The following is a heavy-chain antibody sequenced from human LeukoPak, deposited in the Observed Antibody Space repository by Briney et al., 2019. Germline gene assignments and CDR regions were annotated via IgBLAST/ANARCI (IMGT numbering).Heavy chain of an antibody. V-gene: IGHV1-18*01. J-gene: IGHJ4*02. Sequence: GASVKVSCKASGYTHTSYGISGVRQAPGQGLEWMGWISAYNGNTKYPQKLQGRVTMTTDTSTSTAYMELRSLRSDDTAVYYCAREKRGYCTTGVCWGYDYWGQGTLVTVSS. CDR1: GYTHTSYG. D-gene: IGHD2-8*01. CDR3: AREKRGYCTTGVCWGYDY. CDR2: ISAYNGNT.